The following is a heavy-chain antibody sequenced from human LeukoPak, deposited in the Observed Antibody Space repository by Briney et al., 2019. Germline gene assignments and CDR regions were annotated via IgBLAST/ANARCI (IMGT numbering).Heavy chain of an antibody. J-gene: IGHJ4*02. CDR1: GFTFSAFW. CDR2: IKEDGSEN. D-gene: IGHD5-24*01. CDR3: ARGRDNVY. Sequence: GGSLRLSCAASGFTFSAFWMTRVRQAPGKGLEWVASIKEDGSENFYVDSVKGRFTISRDNATKSLYLQMNSLTAEDAAVYYCARGRDNVYWGQGTLVTVSS. V-gene: IGHV3-7*04.